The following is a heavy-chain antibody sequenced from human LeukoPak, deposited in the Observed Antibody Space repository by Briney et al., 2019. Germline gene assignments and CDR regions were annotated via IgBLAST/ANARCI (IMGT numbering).Heavy chain of an antibody. CDR1: GYTFISYD. V-gene: IGHV1-8*01. CDR3: VRRLRGLDY. Sequence: GASVKVSCKASGYTFISYDINWVRQAIGQGLEWMGWMNPNSGDTGYAQKFQGRVTMTRNSAISTAYMELSSLRPEDTAVYYCVRRLRGLDYWGQGTLVTVSS. CDR2: MNPNSGDT. J-gene: IGHJ4*02. D-gene: IGHD3-10*01.